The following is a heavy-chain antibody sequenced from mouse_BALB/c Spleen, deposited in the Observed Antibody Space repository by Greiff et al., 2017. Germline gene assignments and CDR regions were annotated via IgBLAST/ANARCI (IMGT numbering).Heavy chain of an antibody. CDR1: GFNIKDYY. D-gene: IGHD1-1*01. CDR2: IDPENGNT. V-gene: IGHV14-1*02. CDR3: ARVTTVVDAYYFDY. Sequence: DVQLQESGAELVRPGALVKLSCKASGFNIKDYYMHWVKQRPEQGLEWIGWIDPENGNTIYDPKFQGKASITADTSSNTAYLQLSSLTSEDTAVYYCARVTTVVDAYYFDYWGQGTTLTVSS. J-gene: IGHJ2*01.